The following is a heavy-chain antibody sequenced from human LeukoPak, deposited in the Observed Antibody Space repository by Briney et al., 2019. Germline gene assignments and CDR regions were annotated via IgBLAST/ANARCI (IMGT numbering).Heavy chain of an antibody. V-gene: IGHV3-23*01. CDR2: ISGSGGST. J-gene: IGHJ5*02. D-gene: IGHD2-2*02. CDR1: GFTFSSYG. Sequence: GGTLRLSCAASGFTFSSYGMSWVRQAPGKGLEWVSAISGSGGSTYYADSVKGRFTISRDNSKNTLYLQMNSLRAEDTAVYYCVKDRLTCSSTCCYMYNWFDPWGQGTLVTVSS. CDR3: VKDRLTCSSTCCYMYNWFDP.